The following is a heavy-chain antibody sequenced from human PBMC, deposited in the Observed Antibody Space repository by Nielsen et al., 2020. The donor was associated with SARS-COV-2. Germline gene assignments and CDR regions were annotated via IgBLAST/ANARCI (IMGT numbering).Heavy chain of an antibody. J-gene: IGHJ4*02. V-gene: IGHV3-9*01. CDR3: ARELTGGWYLFDH. Sequence: SLKISCAASGFTFDDYAMHWVRQAPGKGLEWVSGISWNSGSIGYADSVKGRFTISRDNAKNSLYLQMNSLRAEDTAVYYCARELTGGWYLFDHWGQGTLVTVSS. D-gene: IGHD6-19*01. CDR2: ISWNSGSI. CDR1: GFTFDDYA.